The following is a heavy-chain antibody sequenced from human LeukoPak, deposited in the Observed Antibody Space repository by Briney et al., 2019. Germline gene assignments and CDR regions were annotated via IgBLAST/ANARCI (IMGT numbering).Heavy chain of an antibody. D-gene: IGHD6-19*01. CDR1: GFIFSSYT. V-gene: IGHV3-21*01. CDR3: ARDAYSSSSFDY. CDR2: ITSSSNYI. Sequence: GGSLRLSCAASGFIFSSYTMNWVRQAPGKGLEWVLSITSSSNYIYYADSVKGRFTISRDNAKNSLFLQMNSLRSEDTAVYYCARDAYSSSSFDYWGQGTLVTVSS. J-gene: IGHJ4*02.